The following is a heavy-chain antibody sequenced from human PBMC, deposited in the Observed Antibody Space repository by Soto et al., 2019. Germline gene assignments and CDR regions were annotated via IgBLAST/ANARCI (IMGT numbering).Heavy chain of an antibody. CDR3: AGDPDSHYNDSHASSYP. CDR1: GGTFGTYT. V-gene: IGHV1-69*04. J-gene: IGHJ5*02. Sequence: ASVKVSCKASGGTFGTYTITWVRQAPGQGLEWMGRIIPIIGIINYAQKFQGRVTISADKFTGTAYMELTGLRSDDTAVYYCAGDPDSHYNDSHASSYPWGQGTLVTVSS. D-gene: IGHD4-4*01. CDR2: IIPIIGII.